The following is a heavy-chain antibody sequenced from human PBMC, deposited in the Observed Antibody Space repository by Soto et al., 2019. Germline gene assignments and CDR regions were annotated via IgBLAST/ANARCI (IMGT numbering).Heavy chain of an antibody. CDR3: ARSITIFGVVLDAFDI. CDR2: IIPIFGTA. CDR1: GGTFSSYA. D-gene: IGHD3-3*01. J-gene: IGHJ3*02. Sequence: GASVKVSCKASGGTFSSYAISWVRQAPGQGLEWMGGIIPIFGTANYAQKFQGRVTITADESTSTAYMELSSLRSEDTAVYYCARSITIFGVVLDAFDIWGQGTMVTVSS. V-gene: IGHV1-69*13.